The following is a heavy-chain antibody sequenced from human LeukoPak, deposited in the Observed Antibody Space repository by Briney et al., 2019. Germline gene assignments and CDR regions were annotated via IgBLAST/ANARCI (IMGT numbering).Heavy chain of an antibody. Sequence: GGSLRLSCAASGLTFSKYSMTWVRQAPGKGLEWVSFIDTSSTIMYYTDSVKGRFTISRDDAKNSLYLQMDSLKVEDTAIYYCARDNWVDCWGQGTLVTVSS. J-gene: IGHJ5*01. CDR3: ARDNWVDC. CDR2: IDTSSTIM. V-gene: IGHV3-48*04. CDR1: GLTFSKYS.